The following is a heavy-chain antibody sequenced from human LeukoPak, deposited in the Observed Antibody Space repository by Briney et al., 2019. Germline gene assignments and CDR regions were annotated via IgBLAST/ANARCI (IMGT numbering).Heavy chain of an antibody. Sequence: SETLSLTCTVSGGSISSYYWSWIRQPPGKGLEWIGYIYYSGSTNYNPSLKSRVTISADTSKNQFSLKLSSVTAADTAVYYCAGGVVTAILYYYYYMDVWGKGTTVTVSS. V-gene: IGHV4-59*01. CDR2: IYYSGST. J-gene: IGHJ6*03. CDR1: GGSISSYY. CDR3: AGGVVTAILYYYYYMDV. D-gene: IGHD2-21*02.